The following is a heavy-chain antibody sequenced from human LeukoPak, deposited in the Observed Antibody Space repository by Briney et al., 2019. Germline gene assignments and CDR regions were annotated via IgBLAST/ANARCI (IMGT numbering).Heavy chain of an antibody. D-gene: IGHD2-15*01. Sequence: ASVKVSCKASGYTFTSYAMHWVRQAPGQRLEWKGWINAGNGNTKYSQKFQGRVTITRDTSASTAYMELSSLRSEDTAVYYCARTPSNGYCSGGSCYATSNWFDPWGQGTLVTVSS. J-gene: IGHJ5*02. V-gene: IGHV1-3*01. CDR1: GYTFTSYA. CDR2: INAGNGNT. CDR3: ARTPSNGYCSGGSCYATSNWFDP.